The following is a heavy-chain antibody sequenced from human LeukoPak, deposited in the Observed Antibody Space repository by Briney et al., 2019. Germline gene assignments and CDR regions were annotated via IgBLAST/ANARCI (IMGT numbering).Heavy chain of an antibody. Sequence: PSETLSLTCTVSGGSISFYYWSWIRQPAGKGLEWIGRIYTSGGTNYNPSLKSRVTISLDKSKNQFSLKLSSVTAADTAVYYCARGTYYDSTAYYWFDPWGQGTLVTVSS. CDR2: IYTSGGT. CDR1: GGSISFYY. J-gene: IGHJ5*02. D-gene: IGHD3-22*01. V-gene: IGHV4-4*07. CDR3: ARGTYYDSTAYYWFDP.